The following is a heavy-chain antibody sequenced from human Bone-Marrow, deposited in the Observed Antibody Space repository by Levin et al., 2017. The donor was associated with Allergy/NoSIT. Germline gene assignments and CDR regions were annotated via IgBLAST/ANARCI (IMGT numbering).Heavy chain of an antibody. J-gene: IGHJ4*02. D-gene: IGHD2-15*01. V-gene: IGHV3-7*01. Sequence: GGSLRLSCAASGFTFSSYWMSWVRQAPGKGLEWVANIKQDGSEKYYVDSVKGRFTISRDNAKNSLYLQMNSLRAEDTAVYYCARVTPNDSPYCSGGSCWGSFDYWGQGTLVTVSS. CDR1: GFTFSSYW. CDR3: ARVTPNDSPYCSGGSCWGSFDY. CDR2: IKQDGSEK.